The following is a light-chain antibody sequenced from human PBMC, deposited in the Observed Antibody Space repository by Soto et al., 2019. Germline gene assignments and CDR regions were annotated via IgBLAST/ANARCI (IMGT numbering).Light chain of an antibody. CDR3: MQSIQHPFT. Sequence: DIVMTQTPLSLSVTPGQPASMSCKSSQSLLHSDGKTYVYWYLHKPGQPPQILIYELSKRFSGVXEXSSGSGSGTDLTLKISRVEAEDVGVYYCMQSIQHPFTFGPGTKVDIK. CDR1: QSLLHSDGKTY. V-gene: IGKV2D-29*01. J-gene: IGKJ3*01. CDR2: ELS.